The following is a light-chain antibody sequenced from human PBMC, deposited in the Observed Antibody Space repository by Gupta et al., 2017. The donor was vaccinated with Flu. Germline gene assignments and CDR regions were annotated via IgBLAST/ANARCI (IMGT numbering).Light chain of an antibody. V-gene: IGLV3-21*02. CDR1: NIGRKS. J-gene: IGLJ3*02. CDR3: QVWDATSDHPRV. Sequence: SYVLTQAPSVSVAPGQTARITCERENIGRKSVHWYQQKPGQAPLLVVYDDSDRPSGIPERFSGSNSGNTATLTISRVEGGDEADYYCQVWDATSDHPRVFGGGTKLTVL. CDR2: DDS.